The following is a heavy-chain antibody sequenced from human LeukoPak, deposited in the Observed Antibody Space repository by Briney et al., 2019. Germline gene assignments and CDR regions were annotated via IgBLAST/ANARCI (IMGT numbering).Heavy chain of an antibody. CDR1: DVTFSRFT. J-gene: IGHJ4*02. CDR3: AKGSPRGGLDS. Sequence: PGGSVRLSCAASDVTFSRFTMHWVRQAPGKGLEWVSSISSSSRTVNYADSVQGRFIVSRDNANNSMFLQMNDLRREDTAVYYCAKGSPRGGLDSWGQGTLVTVSS. D-gene: IGHD1-14*01. V-gene: IGHV3-48*01. CDR2: ISSSSRTV.